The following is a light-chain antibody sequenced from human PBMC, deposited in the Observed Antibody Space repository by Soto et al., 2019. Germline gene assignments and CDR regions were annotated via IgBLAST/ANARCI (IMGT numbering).Light chain of an antibody. CDR1: QSINNW. CDR2: KAS. CDR3: QQYDTYWT. J-gene: IGKJ1*01. Sequence: DIQMTQSPSTLSASVGDRVTITGRASQSINNWLAWYQHKPGKAPKLLIYKASNLDIGVPSRFSGSGSGTEFTLPVSSLQPDDFATYYCQQYDTYWTFGQGTKVEIK. V-gene: IGKV1-5*03.